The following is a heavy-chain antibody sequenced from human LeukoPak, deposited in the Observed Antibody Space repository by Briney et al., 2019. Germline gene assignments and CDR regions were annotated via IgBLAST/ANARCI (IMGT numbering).Heavy chain of an antibody. CDR3: ARGNYNNGWYYFDY. D-gene: IGHD6-19*01. CDR1: GFTFSSYA. J-gene: IGHJ4*02. V-gene: IGHV3-30*04. Sequence: GRSLRLSCAASGFTFSSYAMHWVRQAPGKGLEWVAFISYDGVNKFYADPVKGRFTISSDSSKNILFLQMNSLRADDTAVYYCARGNYNNGWYYFDYWGQGTLVTVSS. CDR2: ISYDGVNK.